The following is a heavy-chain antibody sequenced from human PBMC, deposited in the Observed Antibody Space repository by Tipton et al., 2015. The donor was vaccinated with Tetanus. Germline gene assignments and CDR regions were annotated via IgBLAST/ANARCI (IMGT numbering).Heavy chain of an antibody. CDR3: VRANYEFPKRGPLDY. D-gene: IGHD3-3*01. CDR1: GGTFNNYF. CDR2: VNRGGTT. Sequence: TLSLTCAVYGGTFNNYFWTWIRQPPGKGLEWIGEVNRGGTTGSNPSLKSRVSMSVDTSKNQFSLNMTSVTAADTAVYYCVRANYEFPKRGPLDYWGPGSLVIVSS. V-gene: IGHV4-34*01. J-gene: IGHJ4*02.